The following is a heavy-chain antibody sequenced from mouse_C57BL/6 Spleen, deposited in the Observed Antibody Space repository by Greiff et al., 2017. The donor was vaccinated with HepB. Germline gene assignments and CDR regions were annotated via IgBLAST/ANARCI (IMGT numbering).Heavy chain of an antibody. CDR3: SRSDGYYPFAY. Sequence: QVQLQQPGAELVRPGSSVKLSCKASGYTFTSYWMDWVKQRPGQGLEWIGNIYPSDSETHYNQKFKDKATLTVDKSSSTAYMQLSSLTSEDSAVYYWSRSDGYYPFAYWGQGTLVTVSA. J-gene: IGHJ3*01. CDR1: GYTFTSYW. D-gene: IGHD2-3*01. CDR2: IYPSDSET. V-gene: IGHV1-61*01.